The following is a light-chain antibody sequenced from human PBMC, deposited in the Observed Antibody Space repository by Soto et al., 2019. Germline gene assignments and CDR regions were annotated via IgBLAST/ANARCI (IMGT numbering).Light chain of an antibody. J-gene: IGKJ2*01. Sequence: EIAMTQSPATLSVSPGERATLSCRASQRISTELAWYQQLPGQPPRLLIYSASTRATGVPARFTGSGSGSAFTLTISGLQSEDFAIYYCQQGHNWPLPFGQGTRLEI. CDR3: QQGHNWPLP. CDR1: QRISTE. CDR2: SAS. V-gene: IGKV3-15*01.